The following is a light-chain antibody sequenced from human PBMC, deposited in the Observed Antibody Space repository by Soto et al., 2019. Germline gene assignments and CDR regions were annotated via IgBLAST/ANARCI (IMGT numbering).Light chain of an antibody. CDR2: KAS. J-gene: IGKJ1*01. CDR1: QTISSW. Sequence: DVQMTQSPSTLSGSVGDRVTITCRASQTISSWLAWYQQKPWKAPKLLIYKASTLKSGVPSRFSGSGSGTDFTLTISSLQPEDFATYYCQQSYSTPPGTFGQGTKVDIK. CDR3: QQSYSTPPGT. V-gene: IGKV1-5*03.